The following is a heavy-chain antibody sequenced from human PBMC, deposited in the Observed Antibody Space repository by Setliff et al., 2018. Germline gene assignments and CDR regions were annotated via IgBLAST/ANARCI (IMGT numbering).Heavy chain of an antibody. J-gene: IGHJ4*02. CDR1: GYTLTELS. CDR2: FDPEDGET. CDR3: ARGRLERHL. Sequence: VASVKVSCKVSGYTLTELSRHWVRQAPGKGLEWMGGFDPEDGETIYAQKFQGRVTITTDESTSTAYMELSSLRSEDTAVYYCARGRLERHLWGQGTLVTVSS. V-gene: IGHV1-24*01. D-gene: IGHD1-1*01.